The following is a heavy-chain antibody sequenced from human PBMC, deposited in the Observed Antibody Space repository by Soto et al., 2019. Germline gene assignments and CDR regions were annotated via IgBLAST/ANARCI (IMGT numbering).Heavy chain of an antibody. J-gene: IGHJ5*02. CDR2: ISFRGTT. CDR1: GDSISSTTYS. V-gene: IGHV4-39*01. D-gene: IGHD3-3*01. CDR3: ARHFSSPLWTGNWFDP. Sequence: QLQLQESGPGLVKPSETLSLTCTVSGDSISSTTYSWGWIRQPPGKVLEWITSISFRGTTYYNPSLKSQVTTSVDSSKNQLSLRLTSVTAADTAVYYCARHFSSPLWTGNWFDPWGQGTLVTVSS.